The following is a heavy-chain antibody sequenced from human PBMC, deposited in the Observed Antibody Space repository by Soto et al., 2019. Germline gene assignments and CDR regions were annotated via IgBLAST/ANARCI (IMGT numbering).Heavy chain of an antibody. V-gene: IGHV4-34*01. J-gene: IGHJ6*02. CDR3: ARWASIAVAGGAYYYYYGMDV. Sequence: SETLSLTCAVYGGSFSGYYWSWIRQPTGKGLEWIGEINHSGSTNYNPSLKSRVTISVDTSKNQFSLKLSSVTAADTAVYYCARWASIAVAGGAYYYYYGMDVWGQGTTVT. D-gene: IGHD6-19*01. CDR2: INHSGST. CDR1: GGSFSGYY.